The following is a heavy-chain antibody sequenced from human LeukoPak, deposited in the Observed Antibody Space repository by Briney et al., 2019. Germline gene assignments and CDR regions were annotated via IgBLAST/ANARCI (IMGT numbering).Heavy chain of an antibody. CDR1: GGSISSSSYY. J-gene: IGHJ4*02. CDR2: IYYSGST. CDR3: ARERGARITIFGVVSGGSFDY. Sequence: SETLSLTCTVSGGSISSSSYYWGWIRQPPGKGLEWIGSIYYSGSTYYNPSLKSRVTISVDTSKNQFSLKLSSVTAADTAVYYCARERGARITIFGVVSGGSFDYWGQGTLVTVSS. D-gene: IGHD3-3*01. V-gene: IGHV4-39*07.